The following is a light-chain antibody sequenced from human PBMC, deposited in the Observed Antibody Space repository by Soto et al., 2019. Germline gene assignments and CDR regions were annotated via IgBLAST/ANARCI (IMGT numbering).Light chain of an antibody. CDR3: QPYNNWPLT. CDR1: QSVLYSSNNKNY. Sequence: DILMTQSPDSLAVSLGERATINCKSSQSVLYSSNNKNYLAWYQHKPGQTPRLLIYDTSTRATGVPTRFSGSRSGAEFTLTINSLQSEDFAVYYCQPYNNWPLTFGGGTKVDIK. CDR2: DTS. J-gene: IGKJ4*01. V-gene: IGKV4-1*01.